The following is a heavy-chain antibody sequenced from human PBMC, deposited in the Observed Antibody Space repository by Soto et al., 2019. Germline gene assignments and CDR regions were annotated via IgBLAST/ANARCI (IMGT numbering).Heavy chain of an antibody. V-gene: IGHV3-23*01. CDR3: AKGRGGGYFVPFDY. D-gene: IGHD3-22*01. Sequence: DVQLLESGGGLVQPGGSLILSCAASGFTFSSYAMNWVRRAPGKGLEWISSITGNTGKTDYADAVKGRFTVTRDNVKKTLNLAMNSLRVEETANYYCAKGRGGGYFVPFDYWGQGARVTVSS. J-gene: IGHJ4*01. CDR2: ITGNTGKT. CDR1: GFTFSSYA.